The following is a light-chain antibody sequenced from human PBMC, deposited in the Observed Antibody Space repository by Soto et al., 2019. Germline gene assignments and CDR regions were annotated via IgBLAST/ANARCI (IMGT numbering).Light chain of an antibody. J-gene: IGKJ1*01. CDR3: LQDYIYPWT. V-gene: IGKV1-9*01. CDR2: AAS. CDR1: QGISSY. Sequence: IPLTPSPSSLSASVVDRLTITSRASQGISSYLAWYQPEPGKAPKLLIYAASTLQSGVPSRFSGSGSGTEFTLTISSLQPDDFATYYCLQDYIYPWTFGQGTKVDIK.